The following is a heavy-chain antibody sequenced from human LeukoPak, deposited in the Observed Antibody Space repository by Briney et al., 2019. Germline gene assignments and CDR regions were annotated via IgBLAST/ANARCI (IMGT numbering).Heavy chain of an antibody. Sequence: SETLSLTCSVSGGSIISYYWSWIRQPPGKGLEWIGYIYYTGSTNSNPSLKSRVTISVDTSKNQYSLRLTSVTAADTAVYYCARGYYYDYSGPDFDYWGQGTLVTVSS. CDR3: ARGYYYDYSGPDFDY. CDR2: IYYTGST. D-gene: IGHD3-22*01. J-gene: IGHJ4*02. CDR1: GGSIISYY. V-gene: IGHV4-59*01.